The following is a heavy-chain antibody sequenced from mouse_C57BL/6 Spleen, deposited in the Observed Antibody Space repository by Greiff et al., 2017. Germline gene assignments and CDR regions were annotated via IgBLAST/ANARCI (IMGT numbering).Heavy chain of an antibody. CDR3: ARRYGSSYAMDY. CDR2: IDPSDSYT. Sequence: QVQLKQPGAELVMPGASVKLSCKASGYTFTSYWMHWVKQRPGQGLEWIGEIDPSDSYTNYNQKFKGKSTLTVDKSSSTAYMQLSSLTSEDSAVYYCARRYGSSYAMDYWGQGTSVTVSS. V-gene: IGHV1-69*01. CDR1: GYTFTSYW. J-gene: IGHJ4*01. D-gene: IGHD1-1*01.